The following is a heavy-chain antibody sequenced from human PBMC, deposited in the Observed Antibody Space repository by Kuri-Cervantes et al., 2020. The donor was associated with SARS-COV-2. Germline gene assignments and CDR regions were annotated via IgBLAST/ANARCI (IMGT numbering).Heavy chain of an antibody. CDR2: IIPTFDTT. CDR3: ARSQGYCTANSCSWNWFDP. V-gene: IGHV1-69*13. Sequence: SVKVSCKASGGTFSSYSVNWVRQAPGQGLEWMGRIIPTFDTTTYAQKIQGRVIFTADESSSTAYMEVNSLTSEDTAVYFCARSQGYCTANSCSWNWFDPWGQGTQVTVSS. J-gene: IGHJ5*02. CDR1: GGTFSSYS. D-gene: IGHD2-8*02.